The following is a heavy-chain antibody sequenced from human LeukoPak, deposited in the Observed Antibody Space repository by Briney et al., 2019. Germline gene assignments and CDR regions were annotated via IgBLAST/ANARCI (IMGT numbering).Heavy chain of an antibody. CDR3: ARVQRWFGYYYYYYMDV. D-gene: IGHD3-10*01. J-gene: IGHJ6*03. CDR1: GFTFNTYT. V-gene: IGHV3-21*04. CDR2: ITASSTAI. Sequence: GGPLRLSCAASGFTFNTYTMNWVRQAPRKGLEWVSSITASSTAIYSADSVKGRFTISRDNAKNSLYLQMNSLRAEDTAVYYCARVQRWFGYYYYYYMDVWGKGATVTISS.